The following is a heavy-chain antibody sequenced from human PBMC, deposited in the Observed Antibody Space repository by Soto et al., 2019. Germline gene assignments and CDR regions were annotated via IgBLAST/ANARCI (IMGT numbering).Heavy chain of an antibody. J-gene: IGHJ2*01. CDR1: GFTFSDSA. CDR2: IRTKAYSYAT. CDR3: TRPLSITPVTANWSFDL. D-gene: IGHD4-17*01. Sequence: EVQLVESGGGLVQPGGSLKLSCAASGFTFSDSAMHWVRQASGKGLEWVGRIRTKAYSYATSYAASVKGRFTISRDDSKHSAYLQMNSLEAGDTAIYYCTRPLSITPVTANWSFDLWGRGTLVTVSS. V-gene: IGHV3-73*01.